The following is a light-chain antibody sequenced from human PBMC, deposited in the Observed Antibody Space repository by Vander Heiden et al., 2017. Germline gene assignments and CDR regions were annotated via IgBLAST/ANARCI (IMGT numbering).Light chain of an antibody. CDR1: ALPKQY. Sequence: SYDLTQPPSVSASPGPTARITCSGDALPKQYAFWYQQKPGQAPVLVMYKDSERSSGIPNRFSGSSSGTTVTLTISGVQAEDEADYYCQSADSSGADVVFGGGTKLTVL. J-gene: IGLJ2*01. CDR3: QSADSSGADVV. CDR2: KDS. V-gene: IGLV3-25*03.